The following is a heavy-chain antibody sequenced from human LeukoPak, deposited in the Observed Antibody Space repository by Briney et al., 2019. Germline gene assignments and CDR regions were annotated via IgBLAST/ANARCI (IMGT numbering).Heavy chain of an antibody. Sequence: PSETLSLTCTLSGGSVSSGDYYWSWIRQPPGKGLEWIGYTSYSGSTNYNPSLKSRVTISVDKSKNQFSLKLSSVTAADTAVYYCARDRGYGMDVWGQGTTVTVSS. CDR3: ARDRGYGMDV. V-gene: IGHV4-61*08. J-gene: IGHJ6*02. CDR2: TSYSGST. CDR1: GGSVSSGDYY. D-gene: IGHD3-10*01.